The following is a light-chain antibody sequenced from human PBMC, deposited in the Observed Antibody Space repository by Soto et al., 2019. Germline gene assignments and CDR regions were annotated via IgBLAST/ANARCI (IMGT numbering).Light chain of an antibody. CDR3: SSYTSTTTLYVI. CDR1: SSDVGGYNY. J-gene: IGLJ2*01. CDR2: EVS. Sequence: QSVLTQPASVSGSPGQSITMSCTGSSSDVGGYNYVSWYQQRPGKAPKLLIYEVSDRPSGISSRFSGSKSGNTASLTISGLQAEDEADYYCSSYTSTTTLYVIFGGGTKVTVL. V-gene: IGLV2-14*01.